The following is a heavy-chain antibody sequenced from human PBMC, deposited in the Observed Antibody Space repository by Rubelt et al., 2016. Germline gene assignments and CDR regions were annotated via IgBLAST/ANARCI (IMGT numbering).Heavy chain of an antibody. D-gene: IGHD3-9*01. CDR2: MYYTGSG. CDR3: ARETCDKLPGVAYYYYSIDV. V-gene: IGHV4-59*01. J-gene: IGHJ6*03. Sequence: GKGLEWIGYMYYTGSGSYNPSLTGRVSISVDKSANQFSLRLTSVTAADTAVYWCARETCDKLPGVAYYYYSIDVWGKGTTVTVSS.